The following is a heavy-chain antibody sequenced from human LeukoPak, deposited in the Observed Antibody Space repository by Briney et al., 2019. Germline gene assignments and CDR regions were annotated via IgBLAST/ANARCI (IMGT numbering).Heavy chain of an antibody. D-gene: IGHD3-3*01. CDR1: GFTFSSYS. J-gene: IGHJ4*02. V-gene: IGHV3-21*04. Sequence: GGSLRPSCAASGFTFSSYSMNWVRQAPGKGLEWVPSISSSSSYIYYADSVKGRFTISRDNAKNSLYLQMNSLRAEDTAVYYCAKDSQPSRVVPNLWYFDYWGQGTLVTVSS. CDR2: ISSSSSYI. CDR3: AKDSQPSRVVPNLWYFDY.